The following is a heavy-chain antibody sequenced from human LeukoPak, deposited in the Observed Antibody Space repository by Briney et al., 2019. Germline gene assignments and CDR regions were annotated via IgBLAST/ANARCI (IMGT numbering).Heavy chain of an antibody. J-gene: IGHJ4*02. CDR3: ARGWGDSYRAPVDY. D-gene: IGHD5-18*01. CDR2: ISSSSSYI. Sequence: GGSLRLSCAASGFTVSSNYLSWVRQAPGKGLEWVSSISSSSSYIYYADSVKGRFTISRDNAKNSLYLQMNSLRAEDTAVYYCARGWGDSYRAPVDYWGQGTLVTVSS. V-gene: IGHV3-21*01. CDR1: GFTVSSNY.